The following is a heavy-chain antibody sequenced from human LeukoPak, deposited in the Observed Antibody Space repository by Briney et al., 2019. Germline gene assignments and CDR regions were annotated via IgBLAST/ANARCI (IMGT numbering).Heavy chain of an antibody. V-gene: IGHV3-23*01. CDR3: AKQQGAPIEHWYFDY. D-gene: IGHD1-26*01. Sequence: PGGSLRLSCEASGFKFSDYAMSWVRQAPGKGLEWVSTVEKTADLAYYGDSVKGRFTVSRDNSKNTLFLEMNSLRAEDTALYCAKQQGAPIEHWYFDYWGQGTLVTVSS. CDR2: VEKTADLA. J-gene: IGHJ4*02. CDR1: GFKFSDYA.